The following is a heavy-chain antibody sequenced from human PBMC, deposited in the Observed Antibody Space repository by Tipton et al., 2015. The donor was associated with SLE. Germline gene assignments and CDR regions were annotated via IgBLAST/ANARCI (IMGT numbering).Heavy chain of an antibody. V-gene: IGHV4-59*01. D-gene: IGHD4-11*01. CDR2: IYYSGTT. J-gene: IGHJ5*02. CDR1: GGSISNYY. Sequence: TLSPTCTVSGGSISNYYWSWIRQPPGKGLEWIGYIYYSGTTIYNPSLKSRVTISVDTSKNQFSLKLNSVTAADTAVYYCARDLYPYSANNWFDPWGQGTLVTVSS. CDR3: ARDLYPYSANNWFDP.